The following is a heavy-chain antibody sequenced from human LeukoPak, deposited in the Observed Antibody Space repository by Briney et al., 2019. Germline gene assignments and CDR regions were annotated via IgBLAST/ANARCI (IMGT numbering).Heavy chain of an antibody. Sequence: ASVKVSXKASGYTFTGYYMHWVRQAPGQGLEWMGRINPNSGGTNYAQKFQGRVTMTRDTSISTAYMELSRLRSDDTAVYYCARHIYSSSYYYYMDVWGKGTTVTVSS. CDR3: ARHIYSSSYYYYMDV. CDR2: INPNSGGT. CDR1: GYTFTGYY. D-gene: IGHD6-13*01. J-gene: IGHJ6*03. V-gene: IGHV1-2*06.